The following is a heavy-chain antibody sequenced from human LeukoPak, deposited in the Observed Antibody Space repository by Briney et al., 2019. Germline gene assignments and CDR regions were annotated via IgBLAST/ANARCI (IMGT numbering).Heavy chain of an antibody. Sequence: SETLSLTCAVSGGSFSGYYWSWIRQPPGKGLQWIGEINHSGSTNYNPSLKSRVTISVDTSKNQFSLKLTSLTAADTAVYYCAREGVYYDILTAYYRPYYFDYWGQGTLVTVSS. J-gene: IGHJ4*02. CDR1: GGSFSGYY. CDR2: INHSGST. V-gene: IGHV4-34*01. CDR3: AREGVYYDILTAYYRPYYFDY. D-gene: IGHD3-9*01.